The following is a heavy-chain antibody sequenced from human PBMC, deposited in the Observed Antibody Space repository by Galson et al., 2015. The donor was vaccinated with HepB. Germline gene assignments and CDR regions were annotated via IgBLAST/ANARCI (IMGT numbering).Heavy chain of an antibody. D-gene: IGHD6-19*01. Sequence: SLRLSCAASGFTFSSYGMHWVRQAPGKGLEWVAVISYDGSNKYYADSVKGRFTISRDNSKNTLYLQMNRLRAEDTAVYYCAKPLSLGSGRYNWFDPWGQGTLVTVSS. V-gene: IGHV3-30*18. J-gene: IGHJ5*02. CDR1: GFTFSSYG. CDR2: ISYDGSNK. CDR3: AKPLSLGSGRYNWFDP.